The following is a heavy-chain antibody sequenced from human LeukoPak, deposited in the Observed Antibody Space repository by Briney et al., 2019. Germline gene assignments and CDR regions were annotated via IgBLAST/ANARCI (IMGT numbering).Heavy chain of an antibody. Sequence: PWGSLRLSCAASGFTFSSYSMNWVRQAPGKGLEWVSYISSSSSSIYYADSVKGRFTISRDNAKNSLYLQMNSLRAEDTAVYYCARAPRYDSSGYHYYFDYWGQGTLVTVSS. V-gene: IGHV3-48*04. D-gene: IGHD3-22*01. CDR2: ISSSSSSI. CDR3: ARAPRYDSSGYHYYFDY. J-gene: IGHJ4*02. CDR1: GFTFSSYS.